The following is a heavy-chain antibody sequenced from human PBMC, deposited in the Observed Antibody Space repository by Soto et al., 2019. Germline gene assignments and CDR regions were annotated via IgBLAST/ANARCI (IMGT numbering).Heavy chain of an antibody. J-gene: IGHJ6*02. CDR2: IYYSGNT. Sequence: PSETLSLTCTVSGGSITTSSHYWGWIRQTPGKRLEWIGTIYYSGNTYYNPSLKSRVTVSVDTSKNQFSLKLSSVTAADTAVYYCVRISLSTKIYYYYGLDVWGQGTTVPVSS. CDR1: GGSITTSSHY. CDR3: VRISLSTKIYYYYGLDV. V-gene: IGHV4-39*01.